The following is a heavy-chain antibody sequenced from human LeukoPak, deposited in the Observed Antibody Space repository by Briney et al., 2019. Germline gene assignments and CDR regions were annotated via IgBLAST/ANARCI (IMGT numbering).Heavy chain of an antibody. J-gene: IGHJ4*02. CDR1: GFTFSNYW. CDR2: IKEDGSDK. Sequence: GSLRLSCAASGFTFSNYWMSWVRQTPGKGLEWVANIKEDGSDKYYVDSLKGRFTISRDNAKNSLYLQMNSLRAEDTAVYYCAKDRTRQAYWGQGTLVTVSS. CDR3: AKDRTRQAY. V-gene: IGHV3-7*03. D-gene: IGHD3-3*01.